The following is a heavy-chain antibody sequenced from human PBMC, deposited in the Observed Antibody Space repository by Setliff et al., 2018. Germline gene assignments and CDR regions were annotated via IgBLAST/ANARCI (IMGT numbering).Heavy chain of an antibody. CDR3: ARVTIAVAGYFDF. CDR1: GGTFSSYA. V-gene: IGHV1-69*10. J-gene: IGHJ4*02. CDR2: IIPILGIA. Sequence: GASVKVSCKASGGTFSSYAISWVRQAPGQGLEWMGGIIPILGIANYAQKLQGRVTMTTDTSTSTAYMELRSLRSDDTAVYYCARVTIAVAGYFDFWGQGTLVTVSS. D-gene: IGHD6-19*01.